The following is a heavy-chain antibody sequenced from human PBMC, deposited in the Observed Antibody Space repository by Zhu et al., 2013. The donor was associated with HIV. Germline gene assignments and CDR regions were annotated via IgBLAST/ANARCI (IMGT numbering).Heavy chain of an antibody. CDR3: ATYAAAAPGPRDPYFYYGMDV. J-gene: IGHJ6*02. V-gene: IGHV1-69*02. D-gene: IGHD6-13*01. Sequence: QVQLVQSGAEVKKPGSSVKVSCKASGGTFSTYSINWVRQAPGQGLEWMGRIIPILGLTNYAQNFQGRVTISADKFTSTAYMELSSLTSEDSAVFYCATYAAAAPGPRDPYFYYGMDVWAEGTTVTVS. CDR1: GGTFSTYS. CDR2: IIPILGLT.